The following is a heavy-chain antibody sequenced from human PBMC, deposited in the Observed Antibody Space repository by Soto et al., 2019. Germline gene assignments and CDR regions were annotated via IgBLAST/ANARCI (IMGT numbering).Heavy chain of an antibody. Sequence: GSLRLSCAASGFIFSNYAMSWVRQAPGKGLEWVSGISGSGGSTYYADSVKGRFTISRDNSRNTLYLQMNSLRAEDTAVYYCAKGDVVVVATFLDYWGQGTLVTVSS. CDR1: GFIFSNYA. J-gene: IGHJ4*02. CDR2: ISGSGGST. V-gene: IGHV3-23*01. CDR3: AKGDVVVVATFLDY. D-gene: IGHD2-15*01.